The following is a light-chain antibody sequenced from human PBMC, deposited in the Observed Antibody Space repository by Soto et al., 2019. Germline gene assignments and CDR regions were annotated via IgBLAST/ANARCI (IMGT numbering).Light chain of an antibody. CDR1: QSISSW. CDR2: KAS. Sequence: DIQMTQSPSTLSASVGDRVTITCRASQSISSWLAWYQQKPGKAPKLLIYKASSLESGVPSRFSGSGSGTEFTLTISSLQPDDFATYYCQQYNSYPLTFGGGNKGDIK. V-gene: IGKV1-5*03. CDR3: QQYNSYPLT. J-gene: IGKJ4*01.